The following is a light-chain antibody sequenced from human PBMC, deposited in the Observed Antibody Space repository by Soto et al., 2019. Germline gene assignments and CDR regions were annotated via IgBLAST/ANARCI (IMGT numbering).Light chain of an antibody. V-gene: IGLV2-14*03. CDR2: DVS. Sequence: QSALTQPASVSGSPLQSITISCTGTISDVGGYNYVSWYQQHPGKATKLMIFDVSNRPSGVSNRFSGSKSGYTASLTISGLQAEDEADYYCSSSTSSSTYVFGTGPNVPVL. CDR1: ISDVGGYNY. J-gene: IGLJ1*01. CDR3: SSSTSSSTYV.